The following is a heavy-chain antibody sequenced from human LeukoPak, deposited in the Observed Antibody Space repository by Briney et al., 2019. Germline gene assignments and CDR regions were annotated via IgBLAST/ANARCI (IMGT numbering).Heavy chain of an antibody. CDR2: ITSSSSYI. Sequence: GGSLRLSCAASGFTFSSYWMHWVRQAPGKGLEWVSSITSSSSYIYYADSVKGRFTISGDNAKNSLYLQMNSLRAEDTAVYYCAREMLAAVAAQSWGQGTLVTVSS. V-gene: IGHV3-21*01. J-gene: IGHJ5*02. CDR1: GFTFSSYW. CDR3: AREMLAAVAAQS. D-gene: IGHD6-19*01.